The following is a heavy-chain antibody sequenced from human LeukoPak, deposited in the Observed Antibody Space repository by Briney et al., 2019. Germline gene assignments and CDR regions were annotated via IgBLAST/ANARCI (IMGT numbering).Heavy chain of an antibody. CDR2: IRYDGTNK. CDR1: GFTFSNYG. V-gene: IGHV3-30*02. CDR3: AKRYGPYFDY. D-gene: IGHD1-1*01. J-gene: IGHJ4*02. Sequence: GGSLRLSCAASGFTFSNYGMHWVRQAPGKGLEWVAFIRYDGTNKYYADSVKGRFTISRDNSKSTLYLQMNSLRAEDTAVYYCAKRYGPYFDYWGQGTLVTVSS.